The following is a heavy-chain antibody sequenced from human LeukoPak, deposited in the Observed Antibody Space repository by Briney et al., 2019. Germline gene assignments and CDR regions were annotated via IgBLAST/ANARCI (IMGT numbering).Heavy chain of an antibody. V-gene: IGHV4-39*01. CDR1: GGSISGSSYY. D-gene: IGHD3-22*01. CDR2: IYYSGST. J-gene: IGHJ4*02. Sequence: SETLSLTCTVSGGSISGSSYYWGWIRQPPGKGLEWIGSIYYSGSTYYNPSLKSRVTISVDTSKNQFSLKLNSVTATDTAVYYCARVNYYDSSLGYWGQGTLVTVSS. CDR3: ARVNYYDSSLGY.